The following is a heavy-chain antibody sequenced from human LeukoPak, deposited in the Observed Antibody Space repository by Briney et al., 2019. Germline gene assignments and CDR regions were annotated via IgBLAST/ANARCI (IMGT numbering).Heavy chain of an antibody. D-gene: IGHD2-15*01. CDR3: ARGLGQWSRSDYFDS. V-gene: IGHV4-34*01. J-gene: IGHJ4*02. Sequence: SGTLSLTCAVYSGSFNDYYWSWIRQPPGKGLEWIGEINHDGSTNHNPSLKSRVTISVDTSKNQFSLRLSSIGAADTAVYYCARGLGQWSRSDYFDSWGQGTLVIVS. CDR1: SGSFNDYY. CDR2: INHDGST.